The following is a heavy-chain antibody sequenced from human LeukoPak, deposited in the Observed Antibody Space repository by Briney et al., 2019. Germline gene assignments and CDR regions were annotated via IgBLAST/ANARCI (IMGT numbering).Heavy chain of an antibody. CDR3: TTDRSCGYFDY. J-gene: IGHJ4*02. D-gene: IGHD5-18*01. V-gene: IGHV3-15*01. CDR2: IKSKTDGGTT. Sequence: GGSLRLSCAASGFSFSNAWMSWVRQAPGKGLEWVGHIKSKTDGGTTDYAAPVKGRFIISRDDSKNTLYLQMNSLKTEDTAVYYCTTDRSCGYFDYWGQGTLVTVSS. CDR1: GFSFSNAW.